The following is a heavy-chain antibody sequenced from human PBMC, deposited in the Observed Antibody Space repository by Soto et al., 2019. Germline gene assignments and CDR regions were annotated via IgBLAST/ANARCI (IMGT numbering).Heavy chain of an antibody. Sequence: GGSLRLSCAASGFTFSSYSMNWVRQAPGKGLEWVSSISSSSSYIYYADSVKGRFTISRDNAKNSLYLQMNSLSAEDTAVYYCARDRGAVAANWFDPWGQGTLVTVSS. CDR3: ARDRGAVAANWFDP. J-gene: IGHJ5*02. CDR1: GFTFSSYS. V-gene: IGHV3-21*01. D-gene: IGHD6-19*01. CDR2: ISSSSSYI.